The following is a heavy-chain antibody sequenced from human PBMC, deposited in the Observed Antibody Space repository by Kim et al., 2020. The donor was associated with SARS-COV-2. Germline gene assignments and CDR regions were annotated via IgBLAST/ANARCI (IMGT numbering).Heavy chain of an antibody. CDR2: GST. Sequence: GSTTYTPSLKSRVTLSVDASKNQFSLKLSSVTAADTAVYYCARGEMRFDPWGQGTLVTVSS. J-gene: IGHJ5*02. CDR3: ARGEMRFDP. V-gene: IGHV4-34*01.